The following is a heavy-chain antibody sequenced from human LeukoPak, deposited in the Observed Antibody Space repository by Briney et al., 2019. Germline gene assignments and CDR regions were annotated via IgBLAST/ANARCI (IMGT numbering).Heavy chain of an antibody. CDR1: GFTVSTIY. J-gene: IGHJ6*02. CDR3: ARHFGVISKGVYYYYYGLDV. D-gene: IGHD3-3*01. CDR2: VYSGGST. V-gene: IGHV3-66*04. Sequence: PGGSLRLSCAASGFTVSTIYMSWVRQAPGKGLEWVSVVYSGGSTYYADSVKCRFTISRDNSKNTLYLQMSSLRAEDTAVYYCARHFGVISKGVYYYYYGLDVWGQGTTVTVSS.